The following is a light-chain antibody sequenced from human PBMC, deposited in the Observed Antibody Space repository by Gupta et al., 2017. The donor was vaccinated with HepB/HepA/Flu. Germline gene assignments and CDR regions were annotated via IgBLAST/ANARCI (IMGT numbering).Light chain of an antibody. J-gene: IGLJ1*01. CDR3: GSYTSTRTFV. Sequence: SALPPPASVSGSPGPSPTISCTATRREVGAYNSVAWYQQHPGKAPKLMIYDVANRPAGVSSRCSGSKSGNTASRTISGLQAEDEADYYCGSYTSTRTFVFGTGTKATVL. CDR1: RREVGAYNS. CDR2: DVA. V-gene: IGLV2-14*03.